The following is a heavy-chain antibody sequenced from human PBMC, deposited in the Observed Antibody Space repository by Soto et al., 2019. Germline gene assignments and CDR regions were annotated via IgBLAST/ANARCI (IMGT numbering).Heavy chain of an antibody. Sequence: NPSETLSLTCTVSGGSISSYYWSWIRQPPGKGLEWIGYIYYSGSTNYNPSLKSRVTISVDTSKIQFSLKLSSVTAADTAVYYCARRGDSGYDWFYFDYWGQGTLVTVSS. CDR1: GGSISSYY. J-gene: IGHJ4*02. CDR3: ARRGDSGYDWFYFDY. CDR2: IYYSGST. V-gene: IGHV4-59*08. D-gene: IGHD5-12*01.